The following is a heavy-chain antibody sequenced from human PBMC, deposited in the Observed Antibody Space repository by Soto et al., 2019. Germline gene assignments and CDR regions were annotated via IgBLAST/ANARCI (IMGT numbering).Heavy chain of an antibody. CDR1: GVSVTSGSFC. CDR3: ARGATVTQYDY. V-gene: IGHV4-61*01. D-gene: IGHD4-17*01. J-gene: IGHJ4*02. Sequence: NPSETLSLTCTVSGVSVTSGSFCCAWIRQPPGKGLEWIGFGSYSGTTNYKPSLKSRVTISVDTSRSQISLKVSSLTAADTAVYYCARGATVTQYDYWGQGTLVTVSS. CDR2: GSYSGTT.